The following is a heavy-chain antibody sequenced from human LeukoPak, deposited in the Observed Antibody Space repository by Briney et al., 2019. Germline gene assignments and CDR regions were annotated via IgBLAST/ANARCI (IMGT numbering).Heavy chain of an antibody. CDR1: GFTFSSYW. V-gene: IGHV3-7*01. CDR2: IKQDGSEK. Sequence: GWSLRLSCAASGFTFSSYWMCWVRQAPGKGLEWVANIKQDGSEKYYVDSVKGRFTISRDNAKNSLYLQMNSLRAEDTAVYYCARDSGETYYDILTGYQYWGQGSLVTVSS. J-gene: IGHJ4*02. CDR3: ARDSGETYYDILTGYQY. D-gene: IGHD3-9*01.